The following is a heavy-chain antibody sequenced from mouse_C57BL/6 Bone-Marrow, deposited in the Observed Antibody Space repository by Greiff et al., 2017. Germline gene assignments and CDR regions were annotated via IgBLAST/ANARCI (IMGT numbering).Heavy chain of an antibody. J-gene: IGHJ2*01. Sequence: EVKVEESGGDLVKPGGSLKLSCAASGFTFSSYGMSWVRQTPDKRLEWVATISSGGSYTYYPDSVKGRVTISGDNAKNTLYLQMSSLKSEDAAMYYCARQGIYYDYDGIFDYWGQGTTLTGSS. D-gene: IGHD2-4*01. CDR3: ARQGIYYDYDGIFDY. V-gene: IGHV5-6*02. CDR2: ISSGGSYT. CDR1: GFTFSSYG.